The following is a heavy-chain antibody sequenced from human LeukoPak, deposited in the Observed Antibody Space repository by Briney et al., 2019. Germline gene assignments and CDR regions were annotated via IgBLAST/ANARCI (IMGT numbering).Heavy chain of an antibody. J-gene: IGHJ4*02. D-gene: IGHD5-18*01. CDR1: GYSISSGYY. CDR3: ARGWGYSYALDY. CDR2: INHSGST. V-gene: IGHV4-38-2*02. Sequence: SETLSLTCTVSGYSISSGYYWGWIRQPPGKGLEWIGEINHSGSTNYNPSLKSRVTISVDTSKNQFSLKLSSVTAADTAVYYCARGWGYSYALDYWGQGTLVTVSS.